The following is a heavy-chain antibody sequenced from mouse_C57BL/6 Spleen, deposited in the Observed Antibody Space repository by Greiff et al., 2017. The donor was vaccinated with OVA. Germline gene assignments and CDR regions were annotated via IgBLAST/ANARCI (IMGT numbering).Heavy chain of an antibody. Sequence: EVKLVESGGGLVKPGGSLKLSCAASGFTFSDYGMHWVRQAPEKGLEWVAYISSGSSTIYYADTVKGRFTISRDNAKNTLFLQMTSLRSEDTAMYYCAREGYYGSSSYWDFDVWGTGTTVTVSS. CDR1: GFTFSDYG. D-gene: IGHD1-1*01. V-gene: IGHV5-17*01. J-gene: IGHJ1*03. CDR2: ISSGSSTI. CDR3: AREGYYGSSSYWDFDV.